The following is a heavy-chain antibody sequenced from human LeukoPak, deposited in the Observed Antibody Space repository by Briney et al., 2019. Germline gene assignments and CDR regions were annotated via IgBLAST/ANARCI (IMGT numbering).Heavy chain of an antibody. CDR2: IYYSGST. V-gene: IGHV4-39*07. CDR3: ARWSLLFDY. CDR1: GGSISSSSYY. Sequence: PSETLSLTCTVSGGSISSSSYYWGWIRQPPGKGPVWIGSIYYSGSTYYDPSLTSRVTISVDTSKNQFSLKLSSVTAADTAVYYCARWSLLFDYWGQGTLVTVSS. J-gene: IGHJ4*02. D-gene: IGHD1-26*01.